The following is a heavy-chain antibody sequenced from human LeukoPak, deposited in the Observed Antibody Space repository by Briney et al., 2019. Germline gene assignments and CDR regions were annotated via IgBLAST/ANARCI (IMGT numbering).Heavy chain of an antibody. CDR3: ARGHDFYGSGRQSWFDP. J-gene: IGHJ5*02. CDR2: TSYSVST. CDR1: GGSISSYY. Sequence: SETLSLTCTVFGGSISSYYWSWIRQPPGKGLEWIGYTSYSVSTNYNPSLKSRVTISVDTSKNQFSLKLSSVTAADTAVYYCARGHDFYGSGRQSWFDPWGQGTLVTVSS. D-gene: IGHD3-10*01. V-gene: IGHV4-59*01.